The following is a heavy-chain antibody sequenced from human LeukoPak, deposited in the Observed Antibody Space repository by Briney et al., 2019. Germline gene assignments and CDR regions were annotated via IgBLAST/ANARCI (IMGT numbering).Heavy chain of an antibody. CDR3: ARVSERRLGLFEY. Sequence: SSETLSLTCTVSGGSIRRGGYHWSSTRQHPAKGLEWMGYIYNSGSTYHNPSPKSRVTISVDTSKFQFSLKLSSVAAADAAVYYCARVSERRLGLFEYWGQGTLVTVSS. CDR2: IYNSGST. V-gene: IGHV4-31*03. J-gene: IGHJ4*02. D-gene: IGHD6-25*01. CDR1: GGSIRRGGYH.